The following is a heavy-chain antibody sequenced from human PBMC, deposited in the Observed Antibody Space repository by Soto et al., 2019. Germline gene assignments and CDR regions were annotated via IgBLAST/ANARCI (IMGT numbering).Heavy chain of an antibody. CDR2: INNDGSST. Sequence: GGSLRLSCAASGFSFRTYWMQWARQAPGKGLEWFSRINNDGSSTDYADSVKGRFTISRDNAKDTLYLQMNSLRAEDTATYYCPMGTIDVWGTG. D-gene: IGHD3-9*01. CDR1: GFSFRTYW. CDR3: PMGTIDV. V-gene: IGHV3-74*01. J-gene: IGHJ6*03.